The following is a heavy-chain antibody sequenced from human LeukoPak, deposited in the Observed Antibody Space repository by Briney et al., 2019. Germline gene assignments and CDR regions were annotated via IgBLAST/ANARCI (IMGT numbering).Heavy chain of an antibody. Sequence: GGSLRLSCAASGFTFSSYAMHWVRQAPGKGLEWVAVISYDGSNKYYADSVKGRFTISRDNSKNTLYLQMNSLRAEDTAVYYCAKDSRAGLLRYFDWSTHYFDYWGQGTLVTVSS. CDR1: GFTFSSYA. CDR2: ISYDGSNK. CDR3: AKDSRAGLLRYFDWSTHYFDY. D-gene: IGHD3-9*01. J-gene: IGHJ4*02. V-gene: IGHV3-30*04.